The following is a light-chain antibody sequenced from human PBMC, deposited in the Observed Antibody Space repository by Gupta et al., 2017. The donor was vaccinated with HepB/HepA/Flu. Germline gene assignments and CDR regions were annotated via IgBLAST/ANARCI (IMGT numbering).Light chain of an antibody. Sequence: EILLTQSPATLSLSPGERATLSCRASQSVSDFLHWYQQRPGQAPRLLIYDTSNRATGTPARFSGSGSGTDFTLTISSLGPEDFAVYYCQQRANWPPTFGPGTKVGIK. V-gene: IGKV3-11*01. CDR3: QQRANWPPT. J-gene: IGKJ3*01. CDR1: QSVSDF. CDR2: DTS.